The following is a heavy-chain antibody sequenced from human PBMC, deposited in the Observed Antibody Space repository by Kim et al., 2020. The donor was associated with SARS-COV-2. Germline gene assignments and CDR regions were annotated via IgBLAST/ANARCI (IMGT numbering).Heavy chain of an antibody. V-gene: IGHV4-59*01. D-gene: IGHD3-9*01. CDR3: ARAWADYDILTGYYLDAFDI. Sequence: RVTISVDTSKNQFSLKLSSVTAADTAVYYCARAWADYDILTGYYLDAFDIWGQGTMVTVSS. J-gene: IGHJ3*02.